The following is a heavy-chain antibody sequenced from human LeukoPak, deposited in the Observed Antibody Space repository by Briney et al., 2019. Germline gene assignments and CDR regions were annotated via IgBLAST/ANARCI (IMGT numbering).Heavy chain of an antibody. CDR1: GFTFSSYA. D-gene: IGHD1-26*01. Sequence: GGSLRLSCAASGFTFSSYAMHWVRQAPGKGLEWVSVIYSGGSTYYADSVKGRFTISRDNSKNTLYLQMNSLRAEDTAVYYCARALPGSGSYYAYDIWGQGTMVTVSS. V-gene: IGHV3-53*01. J-gene: IGHJ3*02. CDR2: IYSGGST. CDR3: ARALPGSGSYYAYDI.